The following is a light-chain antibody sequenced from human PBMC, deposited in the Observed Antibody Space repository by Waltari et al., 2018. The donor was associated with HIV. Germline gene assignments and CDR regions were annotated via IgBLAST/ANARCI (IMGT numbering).Light chain of an antibody. CDR2: KDT. V-gene: IGLV3-25*03. CDR3: QSVDAGGTQVV. CDR1: AMPTQY. Sequence: ELTQPPSVSVSPGQTAAITCSGDAMPTQYSFWYQQRPGQAPVMVIFKDTQRASGIPERFSGSSSGTTVTLTISGVQTEDEADYYCQSVDAGGTQVVFGGGTKLSVL. J-gene: IGLJ2*01.